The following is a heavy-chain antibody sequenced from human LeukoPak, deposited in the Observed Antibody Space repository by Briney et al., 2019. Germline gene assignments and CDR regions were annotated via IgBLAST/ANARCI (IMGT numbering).Heavy chain of an antibody. V-gene: IGHV1-46*01. D-gene: IGHD1-26*01. CDR2: INPSGGST. CDR1: GYTFTSYY. CDR3: VRDGSGSYYGGWFDP. Sequence: ASVKVSCKASGYTFTSYYMHWVRQAPGQGLEWMGIINPSGGSTSYAQKFQGRVTMTRDTSTSTVYMELSSLRSEDTAVYYCVRDGSGSYYGGWFDPWGQGTLVTVSS. J-gene: IGHJ5*02.